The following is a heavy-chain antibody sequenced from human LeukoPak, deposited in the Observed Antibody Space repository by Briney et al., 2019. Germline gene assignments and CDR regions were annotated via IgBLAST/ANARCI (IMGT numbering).Heavy chain of an antibody. D-gene: IGHD3-22*01. CDR3: ARGRSYYDTSGQPNWFDP. V-gene: IGHV4-59*01. CDR1: GGSFSGYY. Sequence: SETLSLTCAVYGGSFSGYYWSWIRQPPGKGLEWIGYIFYSGSTNYNPSLKSRVTISVDTSKNQFSLKLSSVTAADTAVYYCARGRSYYDTSGQPNWFDPWGQGTLVTVSS. CDR2: IFYSGST. J-gene: IGHJ5*02.